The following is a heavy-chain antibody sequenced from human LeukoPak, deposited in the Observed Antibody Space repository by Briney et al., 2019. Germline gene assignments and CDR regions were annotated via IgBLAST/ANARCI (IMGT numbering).Heavy chain of an antibody. CDR1: GFTFSSYW. CDR2: INRDGITK. V-gene: IGHV3-74*01. D-gene: IGHD1-1*01. J-gene: IGHJ4*02. Sequence: GGSLRLSCAASGFTFSSYWMNWVRQAPGKGLVGVSRINRDGITKTYADSVKGRFTSSRDNSKNTLSLQMNSLRAEDTAVYYCAKVVGTGTTPTDYWGQGTLVTVSS. CDR3: AKVVGTGTTPTDY.